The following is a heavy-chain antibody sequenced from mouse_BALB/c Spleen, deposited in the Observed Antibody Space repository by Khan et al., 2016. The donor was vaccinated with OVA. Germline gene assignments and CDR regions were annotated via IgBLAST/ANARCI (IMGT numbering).Heavy chain of an antibody. J-gene: IGHJ3*01. D-gene: IGHD1-1*01. V-gene: IGHV5-6*01. CDR1: GFTFSTYG. CDR3: ARLAYYYDSEGFAY. Sequence: EVQGVESGGDVVKPGGSLKLSCAASGFTFSTYGMSWVRQTPDKRLEWVATVSTGGHYTYYPDTVKGRFTISRDNAKNTLYMQMSSLKSEDTAMFYGARLAYYYDSEGFAYWGQGTLVTVSA. CDR2: VSTGGHYT.